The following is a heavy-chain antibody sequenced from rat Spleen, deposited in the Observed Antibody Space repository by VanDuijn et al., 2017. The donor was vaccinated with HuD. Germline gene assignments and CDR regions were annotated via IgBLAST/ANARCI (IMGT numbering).Heavy chain of an antibody. CDR1: GFTFSDYY. D-gene: IGHD3-8*01. CDR2: ITYDGSST. Sequence: EVQLVESGGGLVQPGRSLKLSCAASGFTFSDYYMAWVRQAPKKGLEWVASITYDGSSTYYGDSVKGRFTISRDNAKGTLYLQMNSLRSEDSATYYCARLSHYWYFDFWGPGTMVTVSS. V-gene: IGHV5-22*01. J-gene: IGHJ1*01. CDR3: ARLSHYWYFDF.